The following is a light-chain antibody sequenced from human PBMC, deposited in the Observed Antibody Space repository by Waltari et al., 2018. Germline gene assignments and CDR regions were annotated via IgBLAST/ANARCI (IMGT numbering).Light chain of an antibody. J-gene: IGKJ2*01. CDR1: QSVSTN. V-gene: IGKV3-15*01. Sequence: EIVVTQSPATLSVSPGDTATVSCRASQSVSTNLAWYQHKPVQAPRLRIHAASTRATAIPARFSGSGSGTEFTLTVSSLHSEDSAVYYCQQYNVWPHTFGQGTRLEIK. CDR3: QQYNVWPHT. CDR2: AAS.